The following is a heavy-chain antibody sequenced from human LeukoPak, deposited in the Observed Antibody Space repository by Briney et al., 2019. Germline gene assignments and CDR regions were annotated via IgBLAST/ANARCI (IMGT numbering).Heavy chain of an antibody. D-gene: IGHD3-10*01. CDR2: FDPEDGET. Sequence: GASVKVSRKVSGYTLTELSMHWVRQAPGKGLGWMGGFDPEDGETIYAQKFQGRVTMTEDTSTDTAYMELSSLRSEDTAVYYCATDFGEAMVRGVITPGAFDYWGQGTLVTVSS. J-gene: IGHJ4*02. V-gene: IGHV1-24*01. CDR3: ATDFGEAMVRGVITPGAFDY. CDR1: GYTLTELS.